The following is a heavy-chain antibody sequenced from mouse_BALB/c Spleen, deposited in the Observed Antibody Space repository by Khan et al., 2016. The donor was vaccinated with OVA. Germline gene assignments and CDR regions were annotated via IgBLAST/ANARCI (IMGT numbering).Heavy chain of an antibody. CDR1: GFTFSNFG. CDR3: ARSEGNFLGDCDV. V-gene: IGHV5-17*02. D-gene: IGHD2-1*01. CDR2: FSSGSSTI. J-gene: IGHJ1*01. Sequence: EVELVESGGGLVQPGGSRKLSCAASGFTFSNFGMYWARQAPQKGLEWGAYFSSGSSTIYYVDTVKGPFTISRDNPENTLILQMTSLRSEDKSIYNCARSEGNFLGDCDVRGEGISATGSS.